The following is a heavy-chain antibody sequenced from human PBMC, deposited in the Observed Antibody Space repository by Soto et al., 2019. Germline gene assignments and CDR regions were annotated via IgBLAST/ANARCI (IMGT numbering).Heavy chain of an antibody. CDR3: ARVSSRTTLDS. CDR2: ISPYNGDT. J-gene: IGHJ4*02. CDR1: GYTFSIYS. V-gene: IGHV1-18*04. D-gene: IGHD2-2*01. Sequence: ASVKVSCKSSGYTFSIYSINWVRQAPGHGLEWVGWISPYNGDTHYAQKLQGRLTMTTDTSTSTAYMELKSLRSDDTAVYYCARVSSRTTLDSWGPGTLVTVSS.